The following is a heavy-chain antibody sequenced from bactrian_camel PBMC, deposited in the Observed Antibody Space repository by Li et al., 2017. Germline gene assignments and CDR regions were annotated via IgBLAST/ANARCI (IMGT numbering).Heavy chain of an antibody. Sequence: VQLVESGRGSVQAGGSLRLSCTSSPFTISEYCCMAWFRQAPGNEREGVASIENDGRIKYTDSVKGRFSISKDYAENTLYLTMNSLKPDDTAIYYCAAEEWCIRPDYAGLGFTPPDFTYWGQGTQVTVS. J-gene: IGHJ6*01. V-gene: IGHV3S53*01. CDR2: IENDGRI. CDR1: PFTISEYCC. CDR3: AAEEWCIRPDYAGLGFTPPDFTY. D-gene: IGHD4*01.